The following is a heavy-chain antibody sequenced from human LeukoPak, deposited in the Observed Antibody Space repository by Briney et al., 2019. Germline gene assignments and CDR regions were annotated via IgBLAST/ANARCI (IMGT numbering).Heavy chain of an antibody. J-gene: IGHJ4*02. D-gene: IGHD3-10*01. CDR2: ISSDESNK. CDR3: ATDYSYGSGSYYNRFDN. CDR1: GFTFNNYA. V-gene: IGHV3-30*03. Sequence: PGRSLRLYCAASGFTFNNYAMHWVRQAPGEGLEWVALISSDESNKYYADSVKGRFTISRDNSMNTLYLQMNSLRADDTAVYYCATDYSYGSGSYYNRFDNWGQGTLVTVSS.